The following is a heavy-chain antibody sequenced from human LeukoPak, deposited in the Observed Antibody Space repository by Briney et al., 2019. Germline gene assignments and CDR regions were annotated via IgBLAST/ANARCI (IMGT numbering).Heavy chain of an antibody. CDR2: IYYSRST. D-gene: IGHD2-2*01. CDR3: ARVDFGDCSSTSCYLSGDYYYGMDV. V-gene: IGHV4-59*01. J-gene: IGHJ6*02. CDR1: GGSISSYC. Sequence: SETLSLTCTVSGGSISSYCWSWIRQPPGKGLEWIGYIYYSRSTKYNPSLKSRVTISVDTSKNQFSLKLSSVTAADTAVYYGARVDFGDCSSTSCYLSGDYYYGMDVWGQGTTVTVSS.